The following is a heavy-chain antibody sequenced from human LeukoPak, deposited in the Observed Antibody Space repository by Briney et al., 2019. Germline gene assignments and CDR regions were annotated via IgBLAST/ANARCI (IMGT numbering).Heavy chain of an antibody. CDR2: INSDGSTT. CDR3: ARGTGWYPDY. CDR1: GFTFSTYW. V-gene: IGHV3-74*01. D-gene: IGHD6-19*01. Sequence: PGGSLRLSCAASGFTFSTYWMHWVRQAPGKGLVWVSRINSDGSTTNYADSVKGRFTISRDNAKNSLYLQMNSLTADDTAVYYCARGTGWYPDYWGQGILVTVSS. J-gene: IGHJ4*02.